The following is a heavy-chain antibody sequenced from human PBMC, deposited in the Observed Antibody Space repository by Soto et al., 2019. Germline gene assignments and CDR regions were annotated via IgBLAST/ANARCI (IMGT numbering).Heavy chain of an antibody. Sequence: SETLSLTCTVSGGSISSYYWSWIRQPPGKGLEWIGYIYYSGSTNYNPSLKSRVTISVDTSKNQFSLKLSSVTAADTAVYYCARTYSSSWEPMTYYFDYWGQGTLVTVSS. CDR2: IYYSGST. CDR3: ARTYSSSWEPMTYYFDY. V-gene: IGHV4-59*01. CDR1: GGSISSYY. J-gene: IGHJ4*02. D-gene: IGHD6-13*01.